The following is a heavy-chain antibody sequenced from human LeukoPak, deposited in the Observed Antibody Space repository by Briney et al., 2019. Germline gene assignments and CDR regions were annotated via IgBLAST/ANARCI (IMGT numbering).Heavy chain of an antibody. V-gene: IGHV4-4*07. J-gene: IGHJ4*02. CDR3: ARDEARTGYIHY. CDR2: IYISGTT. D-gene: IGHD3-9*01. CDR1: GGSISSYY. Sequence: TSETLSLTCTVSGGSISSYYWSWVRQTAGKGLEWIGRIYISGTTNYNPSLKSRVTMSLDTSKNQLSQRLTSVTAADTAVYYCARDEARTGYIHYWGQGTLITVSS.